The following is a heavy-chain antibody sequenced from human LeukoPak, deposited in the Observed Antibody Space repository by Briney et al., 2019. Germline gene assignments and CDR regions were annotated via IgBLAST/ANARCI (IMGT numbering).Heavy chain of an antibody. Sequence: GASVKVSCKVSGYTLTELSMHWVRQAPGQGLEWMGRIIPILGIANYAQKFQGRVTITADKSTSTAYMELSSLRSEDTAVYYCARTWSTTVTTNFYYYYGMDVWGQGTTVTVSS. CDR1: GYTLTELS. CDR2: IIPILGIA. J-gene: IGHJ6*02. D-gene: IGHD4-17*01. CDR3: ARTWSTTVTTNFYYYYGMDV. V-gene: IGHV1-69*02.